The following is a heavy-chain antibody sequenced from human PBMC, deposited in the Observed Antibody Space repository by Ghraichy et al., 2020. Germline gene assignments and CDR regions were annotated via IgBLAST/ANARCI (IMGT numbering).Heavy chain of an antibody. V-gene: IGHV1-2*02. D-gene: IGHD3-10*01. CDR2: INPNSGGT. J-gene: IGHJ6*02. CDR1: GYTFTGYY. Sequence: ASVKVSCKASGYTFTGYYMHWVRQAPGQGLEWMGWINPNSGGTNYAQKFQGRVTMTRDTSISTAYMELSRLRSDDTAVYYCARGGILWFGELPNYYYGMDVWGQGTTVTVSS. CDR3: ARGGILWFGELPNYYYGMDV.